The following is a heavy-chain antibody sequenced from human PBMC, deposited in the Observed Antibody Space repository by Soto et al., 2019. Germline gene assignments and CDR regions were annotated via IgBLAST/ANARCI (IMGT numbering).Heavy chain of an antibody. CDR3: ARGPRGLYHHDY. D-gene: IGHD2-2*01. CDR1: GFTFSGYW. CDR2: INMDGSST. V-gene: IGHV3-74*01. Sequence: SGFTFSGYWMHWVRQAAGKGLVWVSRINMDGSSTNYADSVKGRFTISRDNAKNTLYLQMNSLRVDDTAVYYCARGPRGLYHHDYWGQGALVTVSS. J-gene: IGHJ4*02.